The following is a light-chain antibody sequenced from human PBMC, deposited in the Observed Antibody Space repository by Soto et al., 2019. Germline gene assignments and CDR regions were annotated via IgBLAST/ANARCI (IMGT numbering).Light chain of an antibody. Sequence: QSVLTQPPSVSEAPGQRVTISCSGSNVGNKAVNWYPQLPGKAPKLLLYYDDMLSSGVSDRFSGSKSCTSASLAISGLPNDDDGDYYCAIWYDSVDGWVFGGGTKLTVL. V-gene: IGLV1-36*01. J-gene: IGLJ3*02. CDR3: AIWYDSVDGWV. CDR2: YDD. CDR1: NVGNKA.